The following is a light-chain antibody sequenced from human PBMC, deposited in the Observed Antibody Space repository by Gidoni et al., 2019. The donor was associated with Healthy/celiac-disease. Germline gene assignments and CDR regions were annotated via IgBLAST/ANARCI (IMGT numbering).Light chain of an antibody. V-gene: IGLV2-14*01. J-gene: IGLJ1*01. Sequence: QSALTQPASVSGSPGQSITLSCTGTSSDVGGYNFVAWYQQHTGKAPKLMIYDVSNRPSGVSNRFSGSKSGNTASLTISGLQADDEADYYCSAYTSSSTLYVFGTGTKVTVL. CDR1: SSDVGGYNF. CDR3: SAYTSSSTLYV. CDR2: DVS.